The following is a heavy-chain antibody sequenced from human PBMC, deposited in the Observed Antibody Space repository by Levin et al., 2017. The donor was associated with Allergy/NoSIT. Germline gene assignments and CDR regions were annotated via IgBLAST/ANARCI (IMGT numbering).Heavy chain of an antibody. Sequence: SETLSLTCAVYGGSFSGYYWSWIRQPPGKGLEWIGEINHSGSTNYNPSLKSRVTISVDTSKNQFSLKLSSVTAADTAVYYCARGFYGLLAALDYWGQGTLVTVSS. CDR2: INHSGST. V-gene: IGHV4-34*01. D-gene: IGHD6-6*01. J-gene: IGHJ4*02. CDR3: ARGFYGLLAALDY. CDR1: GGSFSGYY.